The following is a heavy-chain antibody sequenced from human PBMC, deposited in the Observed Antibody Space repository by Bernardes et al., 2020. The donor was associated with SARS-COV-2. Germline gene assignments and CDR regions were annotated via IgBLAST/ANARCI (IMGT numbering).Heavy chain of an antibody. J-gene: IGHJ4*02. V-gene: IGHV4-31*03. CDR1: GGSISSGGYY. Sequence: SETLSLTCTVSGGSISSGGYYWSWIRQHPGKGLEWIGYIYYSGSTNYNPSLKSRVTISVDTSKNQFSLKLSSVTAADTAVYYCARSSEWDYVWGLVYWGQGTLVTVSS. CDR3: ARSSEWDYVWGLVY. CDR2: IYYSGST. D-gene: IGHD3-16*01.